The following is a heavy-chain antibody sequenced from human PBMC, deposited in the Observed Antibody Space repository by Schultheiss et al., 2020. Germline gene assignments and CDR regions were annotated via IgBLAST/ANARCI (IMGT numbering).Heavy chain of an antibody. CDR1: GGSISSGGYY. CDR3: ARHTDSSGYYYFDY. J-gene: IGHJ4*02. D-gene: IGHD3-22*01. V-gene: IGHV4-39*01. Sequence: SETLSLTCTVSGGSISSGGYYWGWIRQPPGKGLEWIGTIYYSGSTCYNPSLKSRVTISVDTSKNQFSLKLSSVTAADTAVFYCARHTDSSGYYYFDYWGQGTLVNVSS. CDR2: IYYSGST.